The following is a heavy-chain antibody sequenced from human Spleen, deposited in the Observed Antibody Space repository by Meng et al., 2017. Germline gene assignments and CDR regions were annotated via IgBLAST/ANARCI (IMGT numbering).Heavy chain of an antibody. CDR1: GGPISTYY. D-gene: IGHD7-27*01. CDR2: IYYSGST. Sequence: GSLRLSCTVSGGPISTYYWSWIRQPPGKGLEWIDYIYYSGSTNYNPSLKSRVTMSVDTSKNQFSLKLSSVTAADTAVYYCARGQTGSSAYYFDYWGQGTLVTVSS. CDR3: ARGQTGSSAYYFDY. J-gene: IGHJ4*02. V-gene: IGHV4-59*01.